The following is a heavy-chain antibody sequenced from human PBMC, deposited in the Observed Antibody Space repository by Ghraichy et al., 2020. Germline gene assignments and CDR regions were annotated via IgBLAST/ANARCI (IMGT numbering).Heavy chain of an antibody. V-gene: IGHV1-24*01. D-gene: IGHD6-19*01. CDR2: FDADDGER. CDR3: ATQSPNIVVAVTSFHYYGLDV. Sequence: ASVKVSCKVSGYTLTELSMHWVRQVPGKGLEWMGGFDADDGERIYTQKFRGRVTMTEDTSTGTAYVEVSSLRSEDTAVYYCATQSPNIVVAVTSFHYYGLDVWGQGTTVTVSS. J-gene: IGHJ6*02. CDR1: GYTLTELS.